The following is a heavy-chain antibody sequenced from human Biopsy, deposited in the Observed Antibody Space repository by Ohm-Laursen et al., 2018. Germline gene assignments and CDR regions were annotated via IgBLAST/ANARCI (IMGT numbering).Heavy chain of an antibody. CDR3: ARQVDFWSGYVDY. Sequence: SETLSLTCTVSGGSISSYYWNWIRQPPGKGLEWIGYIYYSGTTDYSPSLKSRVTISVDTSNNQFSLKLRSVTAADTAVYYCARQVDFWSGYVDYWGQGTLVAVSS. D-gene: IGHD3-3*01. CDR1: GGSISSYY. V-gene: IGHV4-59*08. J-gene: IGHJ4*02. CDR2: IYYSGTT.